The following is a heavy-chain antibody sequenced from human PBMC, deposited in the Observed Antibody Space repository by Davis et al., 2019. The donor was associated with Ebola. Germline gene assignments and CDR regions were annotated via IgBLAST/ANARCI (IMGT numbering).Heavy chain of an antibody. CDR1: GFTFSSYD. V-gene: IGHV3-13*05. CDR3: ARARGWGMDV. D-gene: IGHD6-19*01. CDR2: IGAASNP. Sequence: PGGSLRLSCAASGFTFSSYDMHWVRQPTGKGLEWVSTIGAASNPYYPGSVKGRFTISRENGKNSLYLQMNSLRPGDTAVYYCARARGWGMDVWGQGTTVTVSS. J-gene: IGHJ6*02.